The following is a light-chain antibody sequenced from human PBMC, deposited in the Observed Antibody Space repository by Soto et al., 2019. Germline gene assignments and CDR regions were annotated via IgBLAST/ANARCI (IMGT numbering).Light chain of an antibody. CDR3: SSYSGSKNYV. Sequence: VLTKPPSASGSPGQSGTISCTGTSSDVGGYNYVSWYQQHPGKPPKLMIYEFSKRPSGVPDRFSGSKSGNTASLTVSGPQAEDKADYYCSSYSGSKNYVVGTGSKGTVL. J-gene: IGLJ1*01. CDR2: EFS. V-gene: IGLV2-8*01. CDR1: SSDVGGYNY.